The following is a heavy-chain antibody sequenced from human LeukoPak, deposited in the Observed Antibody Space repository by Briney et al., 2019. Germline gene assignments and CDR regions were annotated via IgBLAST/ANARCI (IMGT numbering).Heavy chain of an antibody. CDR1: GFTFSSYA. CDR2: ISGSGGST. CDR3: AKDIIVVVTAARPFPSFDY. Sequence: GGSLRLSCAASGFTFSSYAMSWVRQAPGKGLEWVSAISGSGGSTYYADSVKGRFTISRDNSKNTLYLQMNSLRAEDTAVYYCAKDIIVVVTAARPFPSFDYWGQGTLVTVSS. V-gene: IGHV3-23*01. D-gene: IGHD2-2*01. J-gene: IGHJ4*02.